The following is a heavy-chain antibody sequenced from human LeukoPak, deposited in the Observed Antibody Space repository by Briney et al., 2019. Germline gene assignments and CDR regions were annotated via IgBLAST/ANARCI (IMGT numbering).Heavy chain of an antibody. D-gene: IGHD6-13*01. V-gene: IGHV1-18*01. CDR3: ARGGIAAAGSFDY. J-gene: IGHJ4*02. CDR2: ISAYNGNT. Sequence: ASVKVSCKASGYTFTSYGISWVRRAPGQGLEWMGWISAYNGNTNYAQKLQGRVTITADESTSTAYMELRSLRSEDTAVYHCARGGIAAAGSFDYWGQGTLVTVSS. CDR1: GYTFTSYG.